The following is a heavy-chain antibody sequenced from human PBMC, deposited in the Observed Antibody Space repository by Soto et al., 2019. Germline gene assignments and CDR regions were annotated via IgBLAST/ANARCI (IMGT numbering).Heavy chain of an antibody. CDR1: GGSFSGYY. CDR3: ARTPLAAAASYYYYMDV. V-gene: IGHV4-34*01. D-gene: IGHD6-13*01. Sequence: PSETLSLTCAVYGGSFSGYYWSWIRQPPGKGLEWIGEINHSGSTNYNPSLKSRVTISVDTSKNQFSLKLSSVTAADTAVYYCARTPLAAAASYYYYMDVWGKGTTVTVSS. CDR2: INHSGST. J-gene: IGHJ6*03.